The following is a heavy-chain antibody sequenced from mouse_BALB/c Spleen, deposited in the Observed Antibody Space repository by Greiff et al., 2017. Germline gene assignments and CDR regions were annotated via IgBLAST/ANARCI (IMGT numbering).Heavy chain of an antibody. Sequence: DVKLVESGGGLVKPGGSLKLSCAASGFAFSSYDMSWVRQTPEKRLEWVAYISSGGGSTYYPDTVKGRFTISRDNAKNTLYLQMSSLKSEDTAMYYCARQEGYFDVWGAGTTVTVSS. J-gene: IGHJ1*01. V-gene: IGHV5-12-1*01. CDR3: ARQEGYFDV. CDR2: ISSGGGST. CDR1: GFAFSSYD.